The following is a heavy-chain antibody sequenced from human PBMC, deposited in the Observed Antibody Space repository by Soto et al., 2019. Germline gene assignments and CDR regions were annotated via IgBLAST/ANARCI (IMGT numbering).Heavy chain of an antibody. CDR1: GFNFRDYA. D-gene: IGHD6-6*01. J-gene: IGHJ4*02. V-gene: IGHV3-9*01. Sequence: EVQLVESGGGLVQPGRTMRLSCAASGFNFRDYAMHCVRQVPGKDLECVSHISWNSDRLDYTDSAKGRLTISRDNAKTYLYLEMSRMRPADTAMYSCASDAGTSSPLLFCNWCQRTLVTVST. CDR2: ISWNSDRL. CDR3: ASDAGTSSPLLFCN.